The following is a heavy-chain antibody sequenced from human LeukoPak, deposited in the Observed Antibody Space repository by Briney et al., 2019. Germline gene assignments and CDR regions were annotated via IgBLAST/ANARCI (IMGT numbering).Heavy chain of an antibody. CDR2: IYYSGST. CDR1: GGSISSYY. V-gene: IGHV4-59*01. CDR3: ARAAYSGDHDY. D-gene: IGHD1-26*01. J-gene: IGHJ4*02. Sequence: SETLSLTCTVSGGSISSYYWSWIRQPPGKGLEWIGYIYYSGSTNYNPSLKSRVTISVDTSKNQFSLKLSSVTAADTAVYYCARAAYSGDHDYWGQGTLVTVSS.